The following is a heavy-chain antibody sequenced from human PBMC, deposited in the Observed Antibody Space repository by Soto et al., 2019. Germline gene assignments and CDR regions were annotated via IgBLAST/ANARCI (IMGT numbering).Heavy chain of an antibody. D-gene: IGHD6-13*01. Sequence: GGSLRLSCAASGFAFRSFTMNWVRQAPGKGLEWVSTISSNSAYIYYTDALRGRFTISRDNAKNSLHLQMNSLRAEDTAVYYCTRDASRDSSARGWFDPWGPGTLVTISS. J-gene: IGHJ5*02. CDR2: ISSNSAYI. V-gene: IGHV3-21*01. CDR1: GFAFRSFT. CDR3: TRDASRDSSARGWFDP.